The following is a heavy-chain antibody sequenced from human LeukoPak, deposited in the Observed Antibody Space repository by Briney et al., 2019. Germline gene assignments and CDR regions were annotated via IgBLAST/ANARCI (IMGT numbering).Heavy chain of an antibody. Sequence: GRSLRLSCAASGFTFSSYAMHWVRQAPGKGLEWVAVISYDGSNKYYADSVKGRFTISRDNSKNTLYLQMNSLRAEDTAVYYCARGGLVLWFGGQEYFQHWGQGTLVTVSS. CDR1: GFTFSSYA. V-gene: IGHV3-30*04. D-gene: IGHD3-10*01. CDR3: ARGGLVLWFGGQEYFQH. CDR2: ISYDGSNK. J-gene: IGHJ1*01.